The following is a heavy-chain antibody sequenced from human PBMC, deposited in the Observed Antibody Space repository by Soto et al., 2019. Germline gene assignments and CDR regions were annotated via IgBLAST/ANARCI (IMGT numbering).Heavy chain of an antibody. CDR1: GYTFSTYY. J-gene: IGHJ4*02. Sequence: ASVTVSCKASGYTFSTYYMQWVRQAPGQGLEWVATVNPSGDSPSYAQKFQGRVTLTRDPSTSTLYMDLSSLPSEDTAVYWWVKLGPSPLWGRGILVTVSS. V-gene: IGHV1-46*01. CDR3: VKLGPSPL. D-gene: IGHD1-7*01. CDR2: VNPSGDSP.